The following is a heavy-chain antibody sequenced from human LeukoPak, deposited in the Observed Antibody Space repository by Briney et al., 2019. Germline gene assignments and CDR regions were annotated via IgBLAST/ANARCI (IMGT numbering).Heavy chain of an antibody. J-gene: IGHJ5*02. CDR3: ARGLWFGELSLRTNWFDP. CDR1: GYTFTGYY. D-gene: IGHD3-10*01. V-gene: IGHV1-2*02. CDR2: INPNSGGT. Sequence: ASVKVSCKASGYTFTGYYMHWVRQAPGQGLEWMGWINPNSGGTNYAQKFQGRVTMTRDTSISTAYMELSRLRSDDTAVYYCARGLWFGELSLRTNWFDPWGQGTLVTVSS.